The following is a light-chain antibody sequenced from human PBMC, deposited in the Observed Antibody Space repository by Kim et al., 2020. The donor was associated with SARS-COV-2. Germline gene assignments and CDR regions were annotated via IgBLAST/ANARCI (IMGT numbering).Light chain of an antibody. CDR3: QQYDIWPPLT. J-gene: IGKJ4*01. Sequence: SPGERATLSCRASQSVNRNLAWYQQKPGQAPRLLIYGASTRATDIPARFSGSGSGTEFTLTISSLQSEDFAVYYCQQYDIWPPLTFGGGTKVDIK. CDR1: QSVNRN. CDR2: GAS. V-gene: IGKV3-15*01.